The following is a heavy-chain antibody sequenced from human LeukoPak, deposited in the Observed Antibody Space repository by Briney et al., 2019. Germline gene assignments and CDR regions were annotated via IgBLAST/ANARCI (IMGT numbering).Heavy chain of an antibody. CDR1: GYTFSNYD. CDR2: MNPSSGST. Sequence: ASVKVSCKASGYTFSNYDINWVRQANGQGHEWMGWMNPSSGSTAYAQKFQGRVTITRNTSISTAYMELSTLRFEDTAVYYCARGRSAMRMDVWGKGTTVTVSS. D-gene: IGHD2-2*01. V-gene: IGHV1-8*03. CDR3: ARGRSAMRMDV. J-gene: IGHJ6*04.